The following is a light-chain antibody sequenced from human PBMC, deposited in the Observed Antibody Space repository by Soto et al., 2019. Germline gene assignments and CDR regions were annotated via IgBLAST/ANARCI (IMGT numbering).Light chain of an antibody. CDR3: QQRSNWPIT. CDR1: QSVSSSN. Sequence: EIALTQSPGTLSLSPGERATLSCRASQSVSSSNLAWYQQKPGQPPRLLIYGASSRATGIPDRFSGSGSGTDFTLTISSLEPEDFSVYYCQQRSNWPITFGQGTRLEIK. J-gene: IGKJ5*01. CDR2: GAS. V-gene: IGKV3D-20*02.